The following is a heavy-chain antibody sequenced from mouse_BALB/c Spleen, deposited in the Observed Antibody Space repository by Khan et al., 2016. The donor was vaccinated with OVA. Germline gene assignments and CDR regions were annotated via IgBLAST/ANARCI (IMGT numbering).Heavy chain of an antibody. CDR2: ISSTGST. CDR1: GYSITSDYA. D-gene: IGHD2-13*01. Sequence: EVQLQESGPGLVKPSQSLSLTCTVTGYSITSDYAWNWIRQFPGNKLEWMGYISSTGSTSYNPSLKSRISITRATSTNQSFLHLNSVTTEDTAADYGARSLYYSDSYAMDYWGQGTSVTVSS. CDR3: ARSLYYSDSYAMDY. V-gene: IGHV3-2*02. J-gene: IGHJ4*01.